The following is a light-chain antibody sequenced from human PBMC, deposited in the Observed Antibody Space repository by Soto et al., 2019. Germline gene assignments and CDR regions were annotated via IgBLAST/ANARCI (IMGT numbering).Light chain of an antibody. Sequence: QSVLAQPPLASGTPGQRVTISCSGSSSNIGSTTVSWYQQLPGAAPKLLIYSNDQWPSGVPDRFSGSKSGTSASLAISGLQSEDEADYYCASWDDSLNGFVFGTGTKVTVL. CDR2: SND. J-gene: IGLJ1*01. CDR1: SSNIGSTT. V-gene: IGLV1-44*01. CDR3: ASWDDSLNGFV.